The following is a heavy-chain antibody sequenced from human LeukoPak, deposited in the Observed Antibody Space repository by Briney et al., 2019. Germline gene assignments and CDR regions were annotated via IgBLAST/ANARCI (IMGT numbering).Heavy chain of an antibody. V-gene: IGHV3-7*03. CDR2: IKQDGSEK. D-gene: IGHD6-13*01. J-gene: IGHJ4*02. CDR3: AKAQQLVKDCHFDY. Sequence: GGSLRLSCAASGFTFSNDWMTWVRQAPGKGLEWVANIKQDGSEKYYVDSVKGRFTISRDNAKNTLYLQMNSLRAEDTAVYYCAKAQQLVKDCHFDYWGQGTLVTVSS. CDR1: GFTFSNDW.